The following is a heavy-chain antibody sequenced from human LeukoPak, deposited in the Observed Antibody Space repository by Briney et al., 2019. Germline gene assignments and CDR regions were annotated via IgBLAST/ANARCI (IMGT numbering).Heavy chain of an antibody. CDR2: MNPSSGNT. V-gene: IGHV1-8*01. D-gene: IGHD5-18*01. Sequence: ASVKVSCKASGYTFTSYDINWVRKATGQGLEWKGWMNPSSGNTGYAQKFQGRVTMTRNTSISTAYMELSSLRSEDTAVYYCARAGTAMSEPFDYWGQGTLVTVSS. CDR3: ARAGTAMSEPFDY. CDR1: GYTFTSYD. J-gene: IGHJ4*02.